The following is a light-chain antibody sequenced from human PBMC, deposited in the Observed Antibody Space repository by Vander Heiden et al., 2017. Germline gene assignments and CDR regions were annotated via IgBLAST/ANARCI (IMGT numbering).Light chain of an antibody. V-gene: IGKV1-39*01. CDR2: AAS. J-gene: IGKJ1*01. CDR1: QSISSY. CDR3: QQSYSTLVWT. Sequence: DIQMTQSPSSLSASVGDRVTITCRASQSISSYLNWYQQKPGKAPKLLIYAASSLQSGVPSRFSGSGSGTDFTLTISSLQPEDFATYYCQQSYSTLVWTFGQWTKVEIK.